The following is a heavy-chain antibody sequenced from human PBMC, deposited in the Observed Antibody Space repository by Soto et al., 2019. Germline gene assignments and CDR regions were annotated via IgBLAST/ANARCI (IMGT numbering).Heavy chain of an antibody. Sequence: EPQPLTCSVSEGYIISSGDCWSWIRKPPGKGLEWIGSIYYSGSTYYNPSLKSRVTISVDTSKNQFSLKLSSVTAADTAVYYCARLYYGSGSYYAYYYYGMDVWGQGTTVTLSS. CDR3: ARLYYGSGSYYAYYYYGMDV. J-gene: IGHJ6*02. D-gene: IGHD3-10*01. CDR1: EGYIISSGDC. CDR2: IYYSGST. V-gene: IGHV4-39*01.